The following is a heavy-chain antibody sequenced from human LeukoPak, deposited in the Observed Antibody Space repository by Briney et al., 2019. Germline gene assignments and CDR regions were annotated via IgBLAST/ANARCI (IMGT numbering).Heavy chain of an antibody. CDR3: ARGHYYFDY. J-gene: IGHJ4*02. CDR1: GGSISSGSYY. V-gene: IGHV4-61*01. CDR2: IYYSGST. Sequence: SETLSLTCTVSGGSISSGSYYWNWIRQPPGKGLEWIGYIYYSGSTNYNPSLKSRVTISVDTSKNQFSLKLSSVTAADTAVYYCARGHYYFDYWGQGTLVTVSS.